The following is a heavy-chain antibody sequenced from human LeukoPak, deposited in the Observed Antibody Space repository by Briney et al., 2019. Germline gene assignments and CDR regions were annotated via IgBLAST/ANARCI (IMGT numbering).Heavy chain of an antibody. CDR3: ARVGAVAADAFDY. V-gene: IGHV3-48*03. Sequence: GGSLRLSCAASGFTFSSYEMNWVRQAPGKGLEWVSYISSSGSTIYCADSVKGRFTISRDNAKNSLYLQMNSLRAEDTAVYYCARVGAVAADAFDYWGQGTLVTVSS. J-gene: IGHJ4*02. CDR2: ISSSGSTI. D-gene: IGHD2-15*01. CDR1: GFTFSSYE.